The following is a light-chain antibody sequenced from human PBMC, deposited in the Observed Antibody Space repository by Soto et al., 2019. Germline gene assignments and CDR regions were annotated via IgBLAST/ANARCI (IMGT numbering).Light chain of an antibody. CDR2: KAS. CDR3: QQHYNYPT. CDR1: QSISSW. Sequence: DIPMTQSPSTLSASVRDRVTITCRASQSISSWLAWYQQKPGKAPKLLIYKASSLESGVPSRFSGSGSGTEFTLTISSLQPDDFATYYCQQHYNYPTFGQGTKVEIK. J-gene: IGKJ1*01. V-gene: IGKV1-5*03.